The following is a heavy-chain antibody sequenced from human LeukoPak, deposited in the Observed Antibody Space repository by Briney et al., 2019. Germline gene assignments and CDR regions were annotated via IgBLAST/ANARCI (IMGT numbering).Heavy chain of an antibody. D-gene: IGHD3-16*01. CDR1: GFPFRDYY. CDR2: ISRSGDSL. Sequence: KPGGSLRLSCAASGFPFRDYYMTWIRQAPGKGLEWISYISRSGDSLYYADSVEGRFTISRDNAKNSLFLQMNSLRADVTAVYYCAREVVIFPDYYYYGMDVWGQGTTVTVSS. V-gene: IGHV3-11*01. J-gene: IGHJ6*02. CDR3: AREVVIFPDYYYYGMDV.